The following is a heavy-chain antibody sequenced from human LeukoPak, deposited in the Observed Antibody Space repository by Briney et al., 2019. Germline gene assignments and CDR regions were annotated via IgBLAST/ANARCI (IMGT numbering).Heavy chain of an antibody. CDR1: GGSISSYY. CDR3: ARGYCSGGSCYSYYYYNYMDV. Sequence: ASETLSLTCTVSGGSISSYYWSWIRQPPGKGLEWIGYIYYSGSTNYNPSLKRRVTISVDTSKNQFSLKLSSVTAADTAVYYCARGYCSGGSCYSYYYYNYMDVWGKGTTVTVSS. V-gene: IGHV4-59*12. CDR2: IYYSGST. D-gene: IGHD2-15*01. J-gene: IGHJ6*03.